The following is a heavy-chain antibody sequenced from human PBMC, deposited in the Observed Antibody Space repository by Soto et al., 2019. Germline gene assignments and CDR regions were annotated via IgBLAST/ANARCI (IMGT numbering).Heavy chain of an antibody. CDR1: GFSVSSKY. CDR3: VRCLYNYESGFQPTPTYSFDI. J-gene: IGHJ3*02. CDR2: IHAGGST. V-gene: IGHV3-53*01. Sequence: AGGSLRLSCTASGFSVSSKYMTWVRQAPGKGLEWVSVIHAGGSTYYADSVKGRFTISRDNSKNTLYLQMNGLRAEDTAVYYCVRCLYNYESGFQPTPTYSFDIWGRGTLVTVSS. D-gene: IGHD3-16*01.